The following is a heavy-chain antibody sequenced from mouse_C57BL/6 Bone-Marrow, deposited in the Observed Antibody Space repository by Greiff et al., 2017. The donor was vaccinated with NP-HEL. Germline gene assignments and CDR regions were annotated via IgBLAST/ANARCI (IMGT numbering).Heavy chain of an antibody. CDR2: IYPRDGST. J-gene: IGHJ4*01. CDR1: GYTFTDHT. V-gene: IGHV1-78*01. CDR3: ARQLFITTVVATDYYAMDY. Sequence: QVQLQQSDAELVKPGASVKISCKVSGYTFTDHTIHWMKQRPEQGLEWIGYIYPRDGSTKYNEKFKGKATLTADKSSSTAYMQLNSLTSEDSAVYFCARQLFITTVVATDYYAMDYWGQGTSVTVSS. D-gene: IGHD1-1*01.